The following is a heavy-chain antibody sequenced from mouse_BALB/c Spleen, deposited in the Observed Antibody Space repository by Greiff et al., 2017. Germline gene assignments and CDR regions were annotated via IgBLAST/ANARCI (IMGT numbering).Heavy chain of an antibody. CDR3: VRDWG. J-gene: IGHJ3*01. CDR1: GFSLTSYD. Sequence: QVQLQQSGPGLVAPSQSLSITCTVSGFSLTSYDISWIRQPPGKGLEWLGVLWTGGGTNYNSAFMSRLSISKDNSKSQVFLKMNSLQTDDTAIYYCVRDWGWGQGTLVTVSA. CDR2: LWTGGGT. V-gene: IGHV2-9-2*01.